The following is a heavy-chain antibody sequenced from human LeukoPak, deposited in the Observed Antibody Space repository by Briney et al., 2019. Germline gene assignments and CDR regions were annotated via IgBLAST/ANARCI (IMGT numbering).Heavy chain of an antibody. CDR3: ARVSLGVVIPIFDY. Sequence: GGSLRLSCAASGFTFRSYSMNWVRQAPGKGLEWVSSISSSSSYIYYADSVKGRFTISRDNAKNSLYLQMNSLRAEDTAVYYCARVSLGVVIPIFDYWGQGTLVTVSS. CDR1: GFTFRSYS. V-gene: IGHV3-21*01. J-gene: IGHJ4*02. CDR2: ISSSSSYI. D-gene: IGHD3-3*01.